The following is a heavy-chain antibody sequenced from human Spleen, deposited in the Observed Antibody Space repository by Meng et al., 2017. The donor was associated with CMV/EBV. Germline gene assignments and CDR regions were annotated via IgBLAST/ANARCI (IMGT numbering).Heavy chain of an antibody. CDR2: ISVSGGVS. V-gene: IGHV3-23*01. D-gene: IGHD1-7*01. CDR1: GFTFSSYA. Sequence: GESLKISCAASGFTFSSYAMSWVRLAPGKGLEWVSAISVSGGVSYYADSVKGRFTVSRDNSKNMVYLQMNSLRAEDTAVYYCARVLELPPYYYGMDVWGQGTTVTVSS. J-gene: IGHJ6*02. CDR3: ARVLELPPYYYGMDV.